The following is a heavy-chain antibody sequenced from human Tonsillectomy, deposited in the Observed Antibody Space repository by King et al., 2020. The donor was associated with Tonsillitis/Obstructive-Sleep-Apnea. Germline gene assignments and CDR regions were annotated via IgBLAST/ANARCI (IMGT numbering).Heavy chain of an antibody. CDR1: VYTFTNYA. CDR3: AINYDFWSVYRTELDY. Sequence: QLVQSGSELKKPGASVKVSCKASVYTFTNYAMHLVRQAPGQGLEWMGWINTNTGDPTYAQGFTGRFVFSVDTSGSTAYLQISSLKAEDTAVYYCAINYDFWSVYRTELDYWGQGTLVTVSS. D-gene: IGHD3-3*01. CDR2: INTNTGDP. V-gene: IGHV7-4-1*02. J-gene: IGHJ4*02.